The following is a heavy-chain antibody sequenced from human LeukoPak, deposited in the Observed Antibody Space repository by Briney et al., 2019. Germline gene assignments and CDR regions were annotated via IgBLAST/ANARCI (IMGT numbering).Heavy chain of an antibody. V-gene: IGHV4-39*01. CDR3: ARLVFCWSSSWYCNWFDP. D-gene: IGHD6-13*01. Sequence: SETLSLTCTVSGGSVGSTTYYWGWIRQPPGKGLEWIGSIYYSGSTYYNPSLKSRVTISVDTSKNQFSLKLSSVTAADTAVYYCARLVFCWSSSWYCNWFDPWGQGTLVTVSS. J-gene: IGHJ5*02. CDR1: GGSVGSTTYY. CDR2: IYYSGST.